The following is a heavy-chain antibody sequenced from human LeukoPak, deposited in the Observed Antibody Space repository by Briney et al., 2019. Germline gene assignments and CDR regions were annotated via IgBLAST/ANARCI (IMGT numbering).Heavy chain of an antibody. CDR2: FDPEDGET. Sequence: GASVKVSCKVSGYTLTELSMHWVRQAPGKGLEWMGGFDPEDGETICAQKFQGRVTMTEDTSTDTAYMELSSLRSEDTAVYYCATDHFGAGSFDYWGQGTLVTVSS. V-gene: IGHV1-24*01. CDR1: GYTLTELS. D-gene: IGHD3-10*01. CDR3: ATDHFGAGSFDY. J-gene: IGHJ4*02.